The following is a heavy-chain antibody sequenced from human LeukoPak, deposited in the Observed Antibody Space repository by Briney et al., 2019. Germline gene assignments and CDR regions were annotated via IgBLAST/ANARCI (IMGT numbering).Heavy chain of an antibody. Sequence: GGSLRLSCAASGFTFSSYEMNWVRQAPGKGLEGVSYISSSGSTIYYADSVKGRFTISRDNAKTSLYLQMNSLRAEATAVYYCPRVLGVALPGNDYWGPGTLVTVSS. CDR3: PRVLGVALPGNDY. D-gene: IGHD6-19*01. V-gene: IGHV3-48*03. J-gene: IGHJ4*02. CDR2: ISSSGSTI. CDR1: GFTFSSYE.